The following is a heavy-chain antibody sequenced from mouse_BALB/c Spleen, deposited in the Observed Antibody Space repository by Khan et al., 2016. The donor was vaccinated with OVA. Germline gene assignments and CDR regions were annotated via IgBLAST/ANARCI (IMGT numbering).Heavy chain of an antibody. CDR2: INYSGST. Sequence: EVELQESGPGLVNPSQSLSLTCTVTGYSITSDYAWNWNRQFPGNKLEWMGYINYSGSTNYNPALKSRISITRDTSKNQFFLQLNSVTTEDTATYYCARYGSGYNDAMDYWGQGTSVTVSS. CDR1: GYSITSDYA. J-gene: IGHJ4*01. V-gene: IGHV3-2*02. CDR3: ARYGSGYNDAMDY. D-gene: IGHD2-10*02.